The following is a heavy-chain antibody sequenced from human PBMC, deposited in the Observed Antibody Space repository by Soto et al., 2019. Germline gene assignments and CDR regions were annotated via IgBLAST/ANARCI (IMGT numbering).Heavy chain of an antibody. CDR2: ISSRSTTI. J-gene: IGHJ4*02. D-gene: IGHD3-22*01. CDR3: ARDPPLSMIVVVGVDDF. Sequence: PGGSLRLSCAASGFTFTSYSMNWVRQAPGKGLEWVSSISSRSTTINYADSVKGRFTISRDNDKGLVYLQMNSLRAEDTAVYYCARDPPLSMIVVVGVDDFWGQGTLVTVSS. V-gene: IGHV3-48*04. CDR1: GFTFTSYS.